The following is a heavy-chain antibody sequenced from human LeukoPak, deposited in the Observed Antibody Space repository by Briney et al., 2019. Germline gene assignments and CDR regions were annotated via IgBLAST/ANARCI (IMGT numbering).Heavy chain of an antibody. CDR1: GDSITSYY. CDR3: ASAEDDSSGYYYHYYYYGMDV. V-gene: IGHV4-34*01. Sequence: SETLSLTCTVSGDSITSYYWSWIRQPPGKGLEWIGEINHSGSTNYNPSLKSRVTISVDTSKNQFSLKLSSVTAADTAVYYCASAEDDSSGYYYHYYYYGMDVWGQGTTVTVSS. CDR2: INHSGST. D-gene: IGHD3-22*01. J-gene: IGHJ6*02.